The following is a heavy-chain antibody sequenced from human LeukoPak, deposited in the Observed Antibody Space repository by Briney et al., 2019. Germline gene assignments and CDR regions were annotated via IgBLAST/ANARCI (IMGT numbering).Heavy chain of an antibody. CDR3: ARDLQAKYSSSWSVFDY. D-gene: IGHD6-13*01. CDR1: GFTFSSYS. CDR2: ISSSSSYI. J-gene: IGHJ4*02. Sequence: GGSLRLSCAASGFTFSSYSMNWVRQAPGKGLEWDSSISSSSSYIYYADSVKGRFTISRDNAKNSLYLQMNSLRAEDTAVYYCARDLQAKYSSSWSVFDYWGQGTLVTVSS. V-gene: IGHV3-21*01.